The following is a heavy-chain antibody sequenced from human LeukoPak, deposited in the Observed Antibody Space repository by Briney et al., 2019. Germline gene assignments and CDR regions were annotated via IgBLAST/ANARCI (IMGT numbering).Heavy chain of an antibody. D-gene: IGHD5-12*01. CDR1: GYTFTNYL. V-gene: IGHV1-3*01. Sequence: VASVKVSCKASGYTFTNYLMHWMRQAPGQRLEWMGWINAGNGNTKYSQNFQDRVTITRDTSANTAYMELSSLRSEDTAVYYCARGTAYGGYVNYWGQGTLVTVSS. CDR3: ARGTAYGGYVNY. CDR2: INAGNGNT. J-gene: IGHJ4*02.